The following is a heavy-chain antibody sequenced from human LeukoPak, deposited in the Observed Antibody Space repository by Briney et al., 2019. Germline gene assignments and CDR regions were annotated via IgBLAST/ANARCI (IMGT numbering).Heavy chain of an antibody. D-gene: IGHD2-2*01. CDR2: IRYDGSDK. V-gene: IGHV3-30*02. J-gene: IGHJ4*02. CDR1: GFTFSSYG. Sequence: GGSLRLSCAASGFTFSSYGMHWVRQAPGKGLEWVAFIRYDGSDKYYSGSVKGRFTISRDNSKNTLDLQMNSLRAEDTAVYYCAKDLLLGFCSSTSCSPDYWGQGTLVTVSS. CDR3: AKDLLLGFCSSTSCSPDY.